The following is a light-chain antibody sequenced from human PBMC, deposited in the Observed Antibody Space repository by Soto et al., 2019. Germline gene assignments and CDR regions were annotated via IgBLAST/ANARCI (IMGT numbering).Light chain of an antibody. J-gene: IGLJ1*01. Sequence: QSALTQPASVSGSPGQSITISCTGTSSDIGSYNLVSWYQQHPGKAPKLMIYEGSKRASGVYNRFSGSKSGNAASLTISGRQAEDEADYYCCSYAGSRIYVFGNGTKLPVL. V-gene: IGLV2-23*01. CDR2: EGS. CDR1: SSDIGSYNL. CDR3: CSYAGSRIYV.